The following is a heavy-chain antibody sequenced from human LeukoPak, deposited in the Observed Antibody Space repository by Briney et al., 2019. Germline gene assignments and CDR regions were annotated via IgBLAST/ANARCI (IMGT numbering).Heavy chain of an antibody. CDR1: GGSISTYY. Sequence: SETLSLTCTVSGGSISTYYGNWIRQAPGKGLEWIGYIYYSGSTNYNPSLKSRVTISVDTSKNQFSLKLSSVTAADTAVYYCARGAYDLVNYWGQGTLVTVSS. V-gene: IGHV4-59*01. J-gene: IGHJ4*02. CDR2: IYYSGST. CDR3: ARGAYDLVNY. D-gene: IGHD3-3*01.